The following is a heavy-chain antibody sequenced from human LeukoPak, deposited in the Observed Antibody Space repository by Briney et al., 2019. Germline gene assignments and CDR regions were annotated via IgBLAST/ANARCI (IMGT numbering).Heavy chain of an antibody. J-gene: IGHJ3*02. D-gene: IGHD3-22*01. CDR1: GFTVSSNY. CDR2: IYSGGST. CDR3: AREVGVYDSSGYHDAFDI. Sequence: GGSLRLSCAASGFTVSSNYMSRVRQAPGKGLEWVSVIYSGGSTYYADSVKGRFTISRDNSKNTLYLQMNSLRAEDTAVYYCAREVGVYDSSGYHDAFDIWGQGTMLTVSS. V-gene: IGHV3-53*01.